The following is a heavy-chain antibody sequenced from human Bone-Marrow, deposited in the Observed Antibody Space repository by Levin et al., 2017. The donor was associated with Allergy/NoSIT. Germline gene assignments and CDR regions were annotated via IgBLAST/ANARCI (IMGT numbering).Heavy chain of an antibody. D-gene: IGHD3-10*01. Sequence: KISCKASGGTFDHYPFNWVRQAPGQGLEWMGGIIPIFHKINYAQRLRGRVTITADDSTGTVYMDLSSLKSEDTAVYYCARGRRPGSGSPYYSAMDVWGQGTTVTVSS. CDR2: IIPIFHKI. CDR3: ARGRRPGSGSPYYSAMDV. CDR1: GGTFDHYP. V-gene: IGHV1-69*01. J-gene: IGHJ6*02.